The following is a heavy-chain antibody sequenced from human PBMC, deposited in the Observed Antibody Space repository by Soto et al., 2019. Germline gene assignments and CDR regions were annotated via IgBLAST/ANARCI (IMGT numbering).Heavy chain of an antibody. D-gene: IGHD3-9*01. Sequence: GASVKVSCKASGYTFTSYGISWVRQAPGQGLEWMGWISAYNGNTNYAQKLQGRVTMTTDTSTSTAYMELRGLRSDDTAVYYCARDGDTLTGYYLVYYYYGMDVWGQGTTVTVSS. CDR3: ARDGDTLTGYYLVYYYYGMDV. J-gene: IGHJ6*02. CDR2: ISAYNGNT. V-gene: IGHV1-18*04. CDR1: GYTFTSYG.